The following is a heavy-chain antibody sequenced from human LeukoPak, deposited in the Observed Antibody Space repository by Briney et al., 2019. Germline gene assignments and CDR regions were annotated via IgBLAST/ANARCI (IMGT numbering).Heavy chain of an antibody. CDR2: FDPEDGET. Sequence: ASVKVSCKVSGYTLTELSMHWVRQAPGKGLEWMGGFDPEDGETIYAQKFQGRVTMTEDTSTDTAYMELSSLRSEDTAVYYCATDPYYYDSSGYLTDYWGQGTLVTVSS. CDR3: ATDPYYYDSSGYLTDY. J-gene: IGHJ4*02. V-gene: IGHV1-24*01. D-gene: IGHD3-22*01. CDR1: GYTLTELS.